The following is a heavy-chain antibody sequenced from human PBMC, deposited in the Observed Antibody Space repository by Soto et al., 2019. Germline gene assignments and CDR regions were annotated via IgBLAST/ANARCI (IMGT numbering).Heavy chain of an antibody. V-gene: IGHV4-4*07. D-gene: IGHD3-3*01. CDR2: IYSTGTT. Sequence: SETLSLTCKVSGTSVRHFYWSWIRQSAGKGLEWIGRIYSTGTTNFNPSLKSRLTMSMDMSKNQVSLNLTSVTAADTAVYYCARGLMIFGAPAKPGDAFDIWGQGTMVTVSS. CDR3: ARGLMIFGAPAKPGDAFDI. J-gene: IGHJ3*02. CDR1: GTSVRHFY.